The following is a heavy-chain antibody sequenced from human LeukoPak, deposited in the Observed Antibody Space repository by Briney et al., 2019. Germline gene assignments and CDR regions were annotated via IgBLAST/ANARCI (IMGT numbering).Heavy chain of an antibody. Sequence: GGSLRLSCAASGFTFSSYWVHWVRQAPGKGLVWVSHINTDGSSRSYADSVKGRFTISRENAKDTLYLQMNSLRVEDTAAYYCAREYDSGSYDYWGQGTLVTVSS. CDR2: INTDGSSR. CDR1: GFTFSSYW. CDR3: AREYDSGSYDY. J-gene: IGHJ4*02. V-gene: IGHV3-74*01. D-gene: IGHD3-10*01.